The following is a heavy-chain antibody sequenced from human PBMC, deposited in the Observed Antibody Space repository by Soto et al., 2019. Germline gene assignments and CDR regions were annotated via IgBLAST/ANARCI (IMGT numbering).Heavy chain of an antibody. J-gene: IGHJ6*02. CDR2: ISSSSSYI. V-gene: IGHV3-21*01. D-gene: IGHD2-2*02. Sequence: ESGGGLVKPGGSLRLSCAASGFTFSSYSMNWVRQAPGKGLEWVSSISSSSSYIYYADSVKGRFTISRDNAKNSLYLQMNSLRAEDTAVYYWAREEDIVLVPAAIPDGMDVWGQGTTVTVSS. CDR1: GFTFSSYS. CDR3: AREEDIVLVPAAIPDGMDV.